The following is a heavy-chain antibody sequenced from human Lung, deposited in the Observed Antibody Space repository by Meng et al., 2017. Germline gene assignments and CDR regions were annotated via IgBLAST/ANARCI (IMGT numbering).Heavy chain of an antibody. Sequence: QVQLQQWAAGLLTPSETLSLTCVVSVGSFSDYYWSWIRQPPGKGLEWIGEINHSGSTNYNPSLESRATISVDTSQNNLSLKLSSVTAADSAVYYCARGPTTMAHDFDYWGQGTLVTVSS. D-gene: IGHD4-11*01. J-gene: IGHJ4*02. CDR3: ARGPTTMAHDFDY. V-gene: IGHV4-34*01. CDR1: VGSFSDYY. CDR2: INHSGST.